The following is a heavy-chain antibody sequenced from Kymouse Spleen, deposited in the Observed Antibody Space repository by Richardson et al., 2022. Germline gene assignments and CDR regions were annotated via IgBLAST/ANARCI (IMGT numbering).Heavy chain of an antibody. CDR2: ISWNSGSI. V-gene: IGHV3-9*01. CDR3: AKDSSGFLYYYYGMDV. D-gene: IGHD6-19*01. Sequence: EVQLVESGGGLVQPGRSLRLSCAASGFTFDDYAMHWVRQAPGKGLEWVSGISWNSGSIGYADSVKGRFTISRDNAKNSLYLQMNSLRAEDTALYYCAKDSSGFLYYYYGMDVWGQGTTVTVSS. CDR1: GFTFDDYA. J-gene: IGHJ6*02.